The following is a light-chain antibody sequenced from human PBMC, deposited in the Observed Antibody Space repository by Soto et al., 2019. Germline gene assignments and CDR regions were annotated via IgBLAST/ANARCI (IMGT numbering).Light chain of an antibody. Sequence: DIQMTQSPSTLSASVGDRVTITCRASQSINTWLAWYQQKPGKAPRFLIYQASSLESGVPSRFSGSGFGTEFTLTISNLQPDDFATYYCQHYSSFSYTFGQGTQLEIK. J-gene: IGKJ2*01. CDR1: QSINTW. V-gene: IGKV1-5*03. CDR3: QHYSSFSYT. CDR2: QAS.